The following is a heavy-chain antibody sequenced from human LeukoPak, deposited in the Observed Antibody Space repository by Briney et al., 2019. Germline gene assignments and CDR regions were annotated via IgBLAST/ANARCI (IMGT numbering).Heavy chain of an antibody. Sequence: GASVKVSSKASGCTFTSYDINCVRQATGQWLECMGWIIAYNGNTNYAPNLQCRVTMTTDTSTSTAYMELRSLRSDDTAVYYCARGDWDYWGQGTLVTVSS. D-gene: IGHD2-21*02. V-gene: IGHV1-18*01. CDR1: GCTFTSYD. J-gene: IGHJ4*02. CDR2: IIAYNGNT. CDR3: ARGDWDY.